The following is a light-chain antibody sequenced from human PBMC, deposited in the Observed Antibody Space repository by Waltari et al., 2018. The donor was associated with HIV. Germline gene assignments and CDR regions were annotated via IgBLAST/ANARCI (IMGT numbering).Light chain of an antibody. CDR2: DDS. Sequence: SYALPQPPSVSVAPGKTARITCGGDNIGGQLVHWYQQKPGQAPVLVICDDSDRPSGIPERFSGSNSGNTATLTISRVEGGDEADYYCQVWVDSRDVAVIFGGGTKLTVL. V-gene: IGLV3-21*04. CDR1: NIGGQL. J-gene: IGLJ2*01. CDR3: QVWVDSRDVAVI.